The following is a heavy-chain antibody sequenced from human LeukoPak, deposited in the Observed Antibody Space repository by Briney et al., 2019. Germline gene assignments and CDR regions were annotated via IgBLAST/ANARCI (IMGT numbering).Heavy chain of an antibody. Sequence: GESLRISCKGSGYNFTSYWIRRGRQMPGKGLEWMGRIDPSDSYTNYSPSFQGHVTISADKSISTAYLQWSSQKAPDTAMYYCSRGSGQVWLPEGYYSGQGSLVTVSA. CDR1: GYNFTSYW. V-gene: IGHV5-10-1*01. CDR3: SRGSGQVWLPEGYY. CDR2: IDPSDSYT. J-gene: IGHJ4*02. D-gene: IGHD5-18*01.